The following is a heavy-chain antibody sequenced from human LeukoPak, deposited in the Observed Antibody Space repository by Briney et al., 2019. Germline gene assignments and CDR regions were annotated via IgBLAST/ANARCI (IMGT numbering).Heavy chain of an antibody. V-gene: IGHV4-30-2*01. Sequence: SETLSLTCAVSGGSISSGGYSWSWIRQPPGKGLEWIGYIYHSGSTYYNPSLKSRVTISVDRSKNQFSLKLSSVTAAVTAVYYCARGGVPAADFDYWGQGTLVTVSS. CDR2: IYHSGST. D-gene: IGHD2-2*01. CDR3: ARGGVPAADFDY. J-gene: IGHJ4*02. CDR1: GGSISSGGYS.